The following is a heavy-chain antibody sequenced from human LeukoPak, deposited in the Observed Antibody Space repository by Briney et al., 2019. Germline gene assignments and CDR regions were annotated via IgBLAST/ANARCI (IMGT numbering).Heavy chain of an antibody. Sequence: SETLSRTCAVYGGSFSGYYWSWIRQPPGKGLEGIGEINHSGSTNYNPSLKSRVTISVDTSKNQFSLKLSSVTAADTAVYYCARGGYSYGYGVGNDYWGQGTLVTVSS. D-gene: IGHD5-18*01. CDR2: INHSGST. CDR1: GGSFSGYY. CDR3: ARGGYSYGYGVGNDY. J-gene: IGHJ4*02. V-gene: IGHV4-34*01.